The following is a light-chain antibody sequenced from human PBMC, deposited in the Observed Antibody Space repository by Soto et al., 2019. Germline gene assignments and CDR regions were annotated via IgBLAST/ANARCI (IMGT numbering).Light chain of an antibody. J-gene: IGKJ2*01. CDR1: QSVSNY. CDR2: DAS. Sequence: EIVLTQSPATLSLSPGERATLSCRPSQSVSNYLAWYQQKPGQAPRLLIYDASNRATGIPARFSGSGSGTDFTLTISSLEPEDFAVYYCQQRSNWPRFTFGQGTK. CDR3: QQRSNWPRFT. V-gene: IGKV3-11*01.